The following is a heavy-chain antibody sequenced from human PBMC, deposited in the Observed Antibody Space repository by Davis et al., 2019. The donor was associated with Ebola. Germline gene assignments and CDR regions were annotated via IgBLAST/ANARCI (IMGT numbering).Heavy chain of an antibody. CDR1: GFTFSSYA. CDR3: ARAVVVPAAYDAFDI. CDR2: ISYDGSNK. V-gene: IGHV3-30*14. D-gene: IGHD2-2*01. J-gene: IGHJ3*02. Sequence: GESLKISCAASGFTFSSYAMHWVRQAPGKGLEWVAVISYDGSNKYYADSVKGRFTISRDNSKNTLYLQMNSLRAEDTAVYYCARAVVVPAAYDAFDIWGQGTMVTVSS.